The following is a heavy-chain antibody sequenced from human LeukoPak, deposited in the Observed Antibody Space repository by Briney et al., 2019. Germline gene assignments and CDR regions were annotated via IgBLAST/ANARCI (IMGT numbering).Heavy chain of an antibody. V-gene: IGHV3-21*01. Sequence: PGGSLRLSCAASGFNFILFGMHWVRQAPGKGLEWVSSISSGSSHIYYADSMKGRFTISRDNARNSLFLQMNSLRAEDTAEYYCARDFRTQLDGYSPPYHFDYWGQGALVTVSS. CDR1: GFNFILFG. CDR2: ISSGSSHI. D-gene: IGHD5-24*01. CDR3: ARDFRTQLDGYSPPYHFDY. J-gene: IGHJ4*02.